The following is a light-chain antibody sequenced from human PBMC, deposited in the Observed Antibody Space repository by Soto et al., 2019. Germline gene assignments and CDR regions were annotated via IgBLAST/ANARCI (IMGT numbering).Light chain of an antibody. CDR1: QSVSGW. CDR3: QQDSDYWT. Sequence: DIQMTQSPSTLSASVGDRVTITCRTSQSVSGWMAWYQKKPGKAPNLLIYKASTLERGVPSRFSGSRSGTEFTLTISSLQPDDSATYYCQQDSDYWTFGQGTKVEV. V-gene: IGKV1-5*03. CDR2: KAS. J-gene: IGKJ1*01.